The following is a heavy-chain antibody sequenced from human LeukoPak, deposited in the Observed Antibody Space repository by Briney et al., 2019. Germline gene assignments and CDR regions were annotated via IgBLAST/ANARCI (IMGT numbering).Heavy chain of an antibody. J-gene: IGHJ4*02. Sequence: ASVKVSCKASGYTFTGYYMHWVRQAPGQGLEWMGWINPNSGGTNYAQKFQGRVTMTRDTSISTAYMELSRLRSDDTAVYYCARDHVAARHFDYWGQGTLVTVSS. D-gene: IGHD6-6*01. CDR1: GYTFTGYY. V-gene: IGHV1-2*02. CDR3: ARDHVAARHFDY. CDR2: INPNSGGT.